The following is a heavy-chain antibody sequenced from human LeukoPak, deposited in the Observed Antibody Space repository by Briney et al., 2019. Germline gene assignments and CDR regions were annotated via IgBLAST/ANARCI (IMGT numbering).Heavy chain of an antibody. D-gene: IGHD3-16*01. Sequence: ASVKVSCKASGYTFTNYDISWVRQAPGQGLEWMGWISAYNGDTNYARTFQGRITMTTDSSTSTVYMELRSLRSDDTAVYCCARDRDKQINLRPNYFDYWGQGTLVTVSS. CDR1: GYTFTNYD. V-gene: IGHV1-18*01. CDR3: ARDRDKQINLRPNYFDY. CDR2: ISAYNGDT. J-gene: IGHJ4*02.